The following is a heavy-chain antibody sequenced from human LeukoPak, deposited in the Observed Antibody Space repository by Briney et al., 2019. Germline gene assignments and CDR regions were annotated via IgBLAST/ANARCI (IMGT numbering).Heavy chain of an antibody. V-gene: IGHV4-39*07. Sequence: PSETLSLTCTVSGDSISSSTYYWGWIRQPPGKGLAWIATISYSGITYYNPSLKSRVTISVDTSKNQFSLKLSSVTAADTAVYYCARTGGHSCSGGSCFPRKRWYYMDVWGKGTTVTISS. CDR3: ARTGGHSCSGGSCFPRKRWYYMDV. D-gene: IGHD2-15*01. CDR2: ISYSGIT. J-gene: IGHJ6*03. CDR1: GDSISSSTYY.